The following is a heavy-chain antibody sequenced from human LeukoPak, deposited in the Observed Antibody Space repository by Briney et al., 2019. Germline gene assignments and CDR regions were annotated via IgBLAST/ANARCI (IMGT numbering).Heavy chain of an antibody. Sequence: SGTLSLTCAVSGGSISSSNWWSWVRQPPGKGLEWIGEIYHSGSTNYNPSLKSRVTISVDKSKNQFSLKLNSVTAADTAVYYCARVPISGSGWYGYWSPFDYWGQGTLVTVSS. CDR2: IYHSGST. CDR3: ARVPISGSGWYGYWSPFDY. J-gene: IGHJ4*02. V-gene: IGHV4-4*02. CDR1: GGSISSSNW. D-gene: IGHD6-19*01.